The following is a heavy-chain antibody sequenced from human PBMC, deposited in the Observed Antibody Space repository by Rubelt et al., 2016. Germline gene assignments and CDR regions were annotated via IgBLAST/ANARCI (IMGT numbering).Heavy chain of an antibody. V-gene: IGHV4-59*08. CDR1: GGSISSYY. Sequence: QVQLQESGPGLVKPSETLSLTCTVSGGSISSYYWNWIRQSPGKGLEWIGYIYYSGSTSYNPSLKSRVTMSVDTSKNQFSLKLSSVTAADTAVYYWARQNRYYYYGMDVWGQGTTVTVSS. CDR3: ARQNRYYYYGMDV. J-gene: IGHJ6*02. CDR2: IYYSGST.